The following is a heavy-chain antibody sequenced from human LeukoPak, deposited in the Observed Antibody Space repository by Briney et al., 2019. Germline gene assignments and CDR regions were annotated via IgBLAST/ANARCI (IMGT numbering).Heavy chain of an antibody. V-gene: IGHV3-7*05. J-gene: IGHJ3*01. CDR2: IKQDGSEK. CDR3: ARSGAYSLPFDF. CDR1: GFTFNTHW. D-gene: IGHD5-18*01. Sequence: GGSLRLSCAACGFTFNTHWMTWVRQAPGKGLEWVASIKQDGSEKQFVDSVKGRFTISRDNAKSSLYLQMSSLRAEDTAVYYCARSGAYSLPFDFWGQGTMVTVSS.